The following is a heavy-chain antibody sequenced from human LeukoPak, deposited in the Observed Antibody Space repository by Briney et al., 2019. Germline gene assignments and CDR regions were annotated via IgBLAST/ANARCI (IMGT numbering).Heavy chain of an antibody. CDR1: GFTFSSYA. D-gene: IGHD3-10*01. CDR2: ISGSGGST. CDR3: ARDLYYYGSGSYYVEGMSLDY. Sequence: PGGSLRLSCAASGFTFSSYAMSWVRQAPGKGLEWVSAISGSGGSTYYADSVKGRFTISRDNSKNTLYLQMNSLRAEDTAVYYCARDLYYYGSGSYYVEGMSLDYWGQGTLVTVSS. J-gene: IGHJ4*02. V-gene: IGHV3-23*01.